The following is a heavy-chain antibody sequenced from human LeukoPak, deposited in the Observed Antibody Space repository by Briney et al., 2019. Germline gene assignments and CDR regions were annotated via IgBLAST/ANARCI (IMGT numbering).Heavy chain of an antibody. CDR1: RDAFTGHY. Sequence: ASVKVSCKASRDAFTGHYMHWVRQAPGQGLEWMGWINPNSGDTNYAQKFKGRVTMTRDTSTNTAYMEVTGLTYDDSGVYYCVREYSSGLEWAHFKHWGQGTLVTVSS. CDR3: VREYSSGLEWAHFKH. CDR2: INPNSGDT. D-gene: IGHD6-19*01. J-gene: IGHJ1*01. V-gene: IGHV1-2*02.